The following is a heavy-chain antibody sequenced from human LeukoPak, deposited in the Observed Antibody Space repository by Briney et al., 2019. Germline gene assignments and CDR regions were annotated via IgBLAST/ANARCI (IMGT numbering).Heavy chain of an antibody. V-gene: IGHV3-30-3*01. CDR3: AAIAAAGSN. CDR2: ISYDGSNK. D-gene: IGHD6-13*01. CDR1: GFTFSSYA. J-gene: IGHJ6*02. Sequence: GGSLRLSCAASGFTFSSYAMHWVRQAPGKGLEWVAVISYDGSNKYYADSVKGRFTISRDNSKNTLYLQMNSLRAEDTAVYYCAAIAAAGSNWGQGTTVTVSS.